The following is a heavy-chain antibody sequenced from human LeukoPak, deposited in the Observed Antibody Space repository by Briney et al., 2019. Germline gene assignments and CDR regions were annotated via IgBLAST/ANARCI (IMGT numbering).Heavy chain of an antibody. D-gene: IGHD1-26*01. J-gene: IGHJ5*02. Sequence: SGTLSVTCTVSAYSISDGWVWGMIRQPPGKGLEWIGSIYRSGTTYYNPSLKSRVTMSVDTSNNQFSLKLTSVTAADTAMYYCSRLSHVAGAPKVSWFDPWGQGTLVTVSS. CDR3: SRLSHVAGAPKVSWFDP. CDR1: AYSISDGWV. V-gene: IGHV4-38-2*02. CDR2: IYRSGTT.